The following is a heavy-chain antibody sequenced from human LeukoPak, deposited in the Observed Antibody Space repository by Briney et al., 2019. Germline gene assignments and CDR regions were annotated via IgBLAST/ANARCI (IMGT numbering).Heavy chain of an antibody. CDR1: GFTFSSYA. CDR2: ISGSGGST. V-gene: IGHV3-23*01. J-gene: IGHJ4*02. D-gene: IGHD3-22*01. Sequence: GGSLRLSCAASGFTFSSYAMSWVRQAPGKGLEWVSAISGSGGSTYYADSVKGRFTISRDNSKNTLYLQMNSLRAEDTAVYYCAKDGKGSYYYDSSGPPTYWGQGTLLTVSS. CDR3: AKDGKGSYYYDSSGPPTY.